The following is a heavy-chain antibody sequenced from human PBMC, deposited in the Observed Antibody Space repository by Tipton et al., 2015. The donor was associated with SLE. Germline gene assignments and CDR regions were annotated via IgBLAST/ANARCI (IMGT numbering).Heavy chain of an antibody. CDR2: IRSDGSSA. CDR3: ARSDYADY. CDR1: GFTFSNYW. J-gene: IGHJ4*02. V-gene: IGHV3-74*01. Sequence: SLRLSCAASGFTFSNYWMHWVRQGPGKGLVWVSRIRSDGSSASYADSVKGRFTISRDNAKNTLYLHMNSPRAEDTAVYYCARSDYADYWGQGTLVTVSS.